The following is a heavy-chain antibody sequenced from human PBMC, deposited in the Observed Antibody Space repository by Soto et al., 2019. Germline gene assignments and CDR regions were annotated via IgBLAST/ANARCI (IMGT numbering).Heavy chain of an antibody. CDR2: IYYSGST. J-gene: IGHJ4*02. CDR3: ATTEIFGVVIAY. D-gene: IGHD3-3*01. CDR1: GGSISSGGYY. Sequence: TLSLTCTVSGGSISSGGYYWSWIRQHPGKGLEWIGYIYYSGSTYYNPSLKSRVTISVDTSKNQFSLKLSSVTAADTAVYYCATTEIFGVVIAYWGQGTLVTVSS. V-gene: IGHV4-31*03.